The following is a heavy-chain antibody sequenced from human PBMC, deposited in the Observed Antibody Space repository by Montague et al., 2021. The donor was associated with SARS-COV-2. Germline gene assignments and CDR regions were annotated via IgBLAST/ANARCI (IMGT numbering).Heavy chain of an antibody. V-gene: IGHV4-34*01. CDR2: IHHGGST. D-gene: IGHD3-10*01. J-gene: IGHJ6*03. CDR1: GGSLSTYS. CDR3: ARLGDGVVPSPILGVGPYYSYYMDV. Sequence: SETLSLTCAVHGGSLSTYSWNWIRQPPGKGLEWIGEIHHGGSTNYNPSLKSRVTISADTSKNQFSLKLTSVAAADTAVNYCARLGDGVVPSPILGVGPYYSYYMDVWGKGTTVTVSS.